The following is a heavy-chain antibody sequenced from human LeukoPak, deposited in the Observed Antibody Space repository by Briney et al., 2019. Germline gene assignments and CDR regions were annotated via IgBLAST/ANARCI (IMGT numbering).Heavy chain of an antibody. D-gene: IGHD6-19*01. V-gene: IGHV1-2*02. J-gene: IGHJ6*02. CDR3: AAETTTVTTGYSSGWRGNGLDV. Sequence: ASVKVSCKASGYTFTGYYMHWVRQAPGQGLEWMGWINPNSGGTNYAQKFQGRVTMTRDTSISTAYMELSRLRSDDTAVYYCAAETTTVTTGYSSGWRGNGLDVWGQGTTVTVSS. CDR1: GYTFTGYY. CDR2: INPNSGGT.